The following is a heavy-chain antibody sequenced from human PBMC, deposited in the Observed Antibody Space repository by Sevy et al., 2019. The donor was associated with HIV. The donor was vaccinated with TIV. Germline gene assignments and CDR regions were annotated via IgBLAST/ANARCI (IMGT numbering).Heavy chain of an antibody. CDR3: AKGFCSGGTCPRDYYYYGMDV. CDR1: EFTFSSYA. V-gene: IGHV3-23*01. D-gene: IGHD2-15*01. Sequence: GGSLRLSCAASEFTFSSYAMSWVRQAPGKGLEWVSSISGSGRYTYYADSVEGRFTISRDNSKNTLYVQMNSLRAEDTXXYYCAKGFCSGGTCPRDYYYYGMDVWGQGTTVTVSS. CDR2: ISGSGRYT. J-gene: IGHJ6*02.